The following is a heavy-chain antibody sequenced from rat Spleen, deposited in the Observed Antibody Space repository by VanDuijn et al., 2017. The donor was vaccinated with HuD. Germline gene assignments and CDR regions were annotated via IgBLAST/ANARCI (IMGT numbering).Heavy chain of an antibody. J-gene: IGHJ1*01. CDR2: VIYDGSST. CDR3: TTHYDGAYGYFDF. D-gene: IGHD1-12*02. Sequence: EVQLVESGGGLVQPGNSLKLSCAASGFTFSDYAMAWVRQSPKKGLEWVATVIYDGSSTYYRDSVKGRFTISRDNAKSTLYLQMDSLRSEDTATYYCTTHYDGAYGYFDFWGPGTMVTVSS. V-gene: IGHV5S10*01. CDR1: GFTFSDYA.